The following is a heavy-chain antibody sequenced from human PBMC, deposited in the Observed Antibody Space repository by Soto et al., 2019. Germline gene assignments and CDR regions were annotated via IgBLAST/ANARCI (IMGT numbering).Heavy chain of an antibody. V-gene: IGHV4-39*01. J-gene: IGHJ6*02. D-gene: IGHD3-3*01. CDR3: ARRRGVVQDGMDV. Sequence: QLQLQESGPGLVKPSETLSLTCTVSGGSIRSSSSYWDWIRQPPGKGLEWIGRIYYSGSTYYNPYLKSRVIISMDKSKNHSSLNVSSVTAADTAVYYCARRRGVVQDGMDVWCQGTTVIVSS. CDR1: GGSIRSSSSY. CDR2: IYYSGST.